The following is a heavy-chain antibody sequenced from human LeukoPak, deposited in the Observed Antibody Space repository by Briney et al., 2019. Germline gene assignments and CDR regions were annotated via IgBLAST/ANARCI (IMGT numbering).Heavy chain of an antibody. Sequence: GGSLRLSCGASGFTFSDRYIDWVRQAPGKGLEWVGRARDKGNSYTTAYAASVRGRFTISRDDSKNSLYLQMNSLKIEDTAVYYCTKLARAPRDFDYWGQGTLVTVSS. CDR3: TKLARAPRDFDY. CDR2: ARDKGNSYTT. CDR1: GFTFSDRY. D-gene: IGHD3-10*01. V-gene: IGHV3-72*01. J-gene: IGHJ4*01.